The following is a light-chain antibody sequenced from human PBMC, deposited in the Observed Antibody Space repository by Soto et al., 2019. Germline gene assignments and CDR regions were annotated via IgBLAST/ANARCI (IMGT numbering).Light chain of an antibody. J-gene: IGKJ2*01. CDR3: YQYGSSPYT. V-gene: IGKV3-20*01. CDR1: QSVSSGY. Sequence: EIVLTQSPGTLSFSPGQRATLSYRATQSVSSGYLAWYQKKPGQAPRLLIYAASNRANGIPDRFSGSGSGTDFTLTISGLEPEDFAVYYCYQYGSSPYTFGQGTKLEIK. CDR2: AAS.